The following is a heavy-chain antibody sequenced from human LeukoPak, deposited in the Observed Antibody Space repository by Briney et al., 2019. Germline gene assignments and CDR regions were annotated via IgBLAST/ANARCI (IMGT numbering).Heavy chain of an antibody. V-gene: IGHV3-23*01. J-gene: IGHJ4*02. CDR3: ARDLGTPGTNFDY. CDR2: ISGSGGST. Sequence: GGSLRLSCAASGFTFSSYAMSWVRQAPGKGLEWVSAISGSGGSTYYADSVKGRFTISRDNAKNSLYLQVNSLRAEDTAVYYCARDLGTPGTNFDYWGQGTLVTVSS. CDR1: GFTFSSYA. D-gene: IGHD1-1*01.